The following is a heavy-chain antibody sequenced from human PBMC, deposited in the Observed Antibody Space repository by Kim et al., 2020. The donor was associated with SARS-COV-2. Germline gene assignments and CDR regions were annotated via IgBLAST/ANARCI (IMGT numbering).Heavy chain of an antibody. D-gene: IGHD1-26*01. CDR3: ARAPVGATTWFDP. V-gene: IGHV4-4*02. J-gene: IGHJ5*02. CDR2: IYHSGST. Sequence: SETLSLTCAVSGGSISSSNWWSWVRQPPGKGLEWIGEIYHSGSTNYNPSLKSRVTISVDKSKNQFSLKLSSVTAADTAVYYCARAPVGATTWFDPWGQGTLVTVSS. CDR1: GGSISSSNW.